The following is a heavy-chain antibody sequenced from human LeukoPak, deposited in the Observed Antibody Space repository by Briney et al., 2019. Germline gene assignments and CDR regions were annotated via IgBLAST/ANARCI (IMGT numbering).Heavy chain of an antibody. Sequence: SETLSLTCTVSGGSISSSSYYWGWIRQPPGKGLEWIGSIYYSGSTFYNPSLKSRVSISVDTSKNQFSLKVSSVTAADTAVYYCARGNSGNYYIYYYYYMDVWGKGTTVTVSS. J-gene: IGHJ6*03. D-gene: IGHD3-10*01. V-gene: IGHV4-39*07. CDR2: IYYSGST. CDR3: ARGNSGNYYIYYYYYMDV. CDR1: GGSISSSSYY.